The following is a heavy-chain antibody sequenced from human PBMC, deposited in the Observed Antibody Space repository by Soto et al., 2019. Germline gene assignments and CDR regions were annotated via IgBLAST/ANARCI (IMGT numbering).Heavy chain of an antibody. V-gene: IGHV3-7*01. J-gene: IGHJ4*02. CDR3: ARDRGPNTPDY. CDR2: MNQDGSQR. CDR1: GFTFSNYW. Sequence: EVQVVESGGGLVQPGGSLRLSCAVSGFTFSNYWMTWVRQAPGKGLEWVAYMNQDGSQRYYVDSLRGRFTISRDNAKNSLYLQMNSLRVDDTAVYYCARDRGPNTPDYWGQGTLVTVSS. D-gene: IGHD2-2*02.